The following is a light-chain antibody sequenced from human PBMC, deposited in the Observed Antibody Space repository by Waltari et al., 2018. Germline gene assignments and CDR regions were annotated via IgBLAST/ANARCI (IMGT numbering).Light chain of an antibody. V-gene: IGKV1-39*01. CDR2: AAS. CDR1: QSISSY. J-gene: IGKJ1*01. CDR3: QQSYSTPWT. Sequence: DIQMTQSPSSLSASVGDRVTITCRAIQSISSYLNWYQQKPGKAPKFLISAASSLQSGVPSRFSGSGSGTDFTLTISSLQPEDFATYYCQQSYSTPWTFGQGTKVEIK.